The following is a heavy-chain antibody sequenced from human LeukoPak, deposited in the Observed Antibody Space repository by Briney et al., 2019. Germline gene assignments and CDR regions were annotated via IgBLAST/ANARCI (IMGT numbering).Heavy chain of an antibody. J-gene: IGHJ4*02. CDR1: GGSISSSSYY. D-gene: IGHD2-21*02. V-gene: IGHV4-39*07. CDR2: IYYSGST. CDR3: ARALREYCGGDCSGPLDY. Sequence: PSETLSLTCTVSGGSISSSSYYWGWIRQPPGKGLEWIGSIYYSGSTYYNPSLKSRVTISVDRSKNQFSLKLSSVTAADTAVYYCARALREYCGGDCSGPLDYWGQGTLVTVSS.